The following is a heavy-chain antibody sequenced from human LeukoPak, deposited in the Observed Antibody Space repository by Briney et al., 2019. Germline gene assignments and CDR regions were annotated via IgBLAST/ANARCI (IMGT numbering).Heavy chain of an antibody. V-gene: IGHV4-34*01. Sequence: PSETLSLTCAVYGGSFCGYYWSWIRQPPGQGLEWIGEINHSGSTNYNPSLKSRVTISVDTSKNQFSLKLSSVTAADTAVYYCARGHPYYAWGQGTLVTVSS. J-gene: IGHJ5*02. D-gene: IGHD1-26*01. CDR3: ARGHPYYA. CDR2: INHSGST. CDR1: GGSFCGYY.